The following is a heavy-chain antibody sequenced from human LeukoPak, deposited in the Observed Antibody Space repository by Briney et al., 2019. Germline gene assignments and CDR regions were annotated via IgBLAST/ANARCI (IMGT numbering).Heavy chain of an antibody. D-gene: IGHD2-2*01. V-gene: IGHV4-4*07. CDR3: ARGGFVVVPAAPRPYYYYMDV. J-gene: IGHJ6*03. CDR2: INTSGNT. CDR1: GVSISSYY. Sequence: PSETLTLTCTVSGVSISSYYWSWIRQAAGKGLEWIGRINTSGNTNYNPSLKSRVSLSVDTSKNQFSLKLSSVTAADTAVYYCARGGFVVVPAAPRPYYYYMDVWGKGTTVTVSS.